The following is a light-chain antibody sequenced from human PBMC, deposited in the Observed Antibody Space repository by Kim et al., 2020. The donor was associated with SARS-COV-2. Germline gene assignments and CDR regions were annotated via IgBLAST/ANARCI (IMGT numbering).Light chain of an antibody. V-gene: IGKV1-8*01. CDR3: QQYYSYPLT. J-gene: IGKJ4*01. Sequence: ASTGDRVTITCRASQGISSYLAWYQQKPGEAPNLLIYAASTLQSGVPSRFSGSGSGTDFTLTISCLQSEDFTTYYCQQYYSYPLTFGGGTKVEIK. CDR1: QGISSY. CDR2: AAS.